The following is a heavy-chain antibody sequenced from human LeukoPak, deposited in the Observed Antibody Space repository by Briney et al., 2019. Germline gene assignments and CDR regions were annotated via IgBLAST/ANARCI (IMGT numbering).Heavy chain of an antibody. D-gene: IGHD3-10*01. CDR3: VRGPPITTVRGVPSDY. CDR1: GFTFSSYW. Sequence: GGSLRLSCAASGFTFSSYWMNWVRQAPGKGLEWVASIKTDGSEKYYVGSVRGRFTISRDNAKNSLFLQLNSLRVDDTAVYFCVRGPPITTVRGVPSDYGGQGTLVTVSS. CDR2: IKTDGSEK. V-gene: IGHV3-7*03. J-gene: IGHJ4*02.